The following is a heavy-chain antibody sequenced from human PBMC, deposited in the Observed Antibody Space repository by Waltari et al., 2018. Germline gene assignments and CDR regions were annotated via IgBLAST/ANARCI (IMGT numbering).Heavy chain of an antibody. V-gene: IGHV1-3*01. J-gene: IGHJ4*02. CDR3: ARDWWVDTAMAPGY. CDR1: GYTFTSYA. Sequence: QVQLVQSGAEVKKPGASVKVSCKASGYTFTSYAMHWVRQAPGQRLEWRGWINAGNGNTKYSQKFQGRVTITRDTSASTAYMELSSLRSEDTAVYYCARDWWVDTAMAPGYWGQGTLVTVSS. CDR2: INAGNGNT. D-gene: IGHD5-18*01.